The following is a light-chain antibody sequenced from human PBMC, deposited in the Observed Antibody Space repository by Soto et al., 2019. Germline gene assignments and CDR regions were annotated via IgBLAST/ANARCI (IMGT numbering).Light chain of an antibody. J-gene: IGKJ2*01. CDR1: QSISSY. CDR3: QQSYSTPQHT. Sequence: DIQMTQSPSALSASVGDRVTITCRASQSISSYLNWYQLKPGKAPKVLIYTASTLQSGVPSRFSGSGSGTEFSLTISSLQPEDFATYYCQQSYSTPQHTFGQGTKLEIK. V-gene: IGKV1-39*01. CDR2: TAS.